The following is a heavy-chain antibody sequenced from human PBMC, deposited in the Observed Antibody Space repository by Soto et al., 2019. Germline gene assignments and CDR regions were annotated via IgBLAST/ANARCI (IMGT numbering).Heavy chain of an antibody. CDR1: GFTFSSYG. D-gene: IGHD3-10*01. CDR3: AKFPKRWFGELFEIDYYYYGMDV. CDR2: IWCGGSNT. V-gene: IGHV3-33*06. J-gene: IGHJ6*02. Sequence: PGGSLRLSCAASGFTFSSYGMHWVRQAPGKGLEWVAVIWCGGSNTYYADSVKGRFTISRDNSKNTLYLQMNSLRAEDTAVYYCAKFPKRWFGELFEIDYYYYGMDVWGQGTTVTVSS.